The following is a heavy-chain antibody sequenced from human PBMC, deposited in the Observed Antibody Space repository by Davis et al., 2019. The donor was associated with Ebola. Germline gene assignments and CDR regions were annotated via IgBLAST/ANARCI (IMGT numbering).Heavy chain of an antibody. CDR2: ISYDGSNK. Sequence: GGSLRLSCAASGFTFSSYGMHWVRQAPGKGLEWVAVISYDGSNKYYADSVKGRFTISRDNSKNTLYLQMNRLRAEDTAVYYCAKDKNWYSGSYRAFDIWGQGTMVTVSS. CDR1: GFTFSSYG. D-gene: IGHD1-26*01. V-gene: IGHV3-30*18. J-gene: IGHJ3*02. CDR3: AKDKNWYSGSYRAFDI.